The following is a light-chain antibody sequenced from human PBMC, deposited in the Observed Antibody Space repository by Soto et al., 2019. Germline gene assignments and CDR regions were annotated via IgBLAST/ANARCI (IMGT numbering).Light chain of an antibody. J-gene: IGKJ2*01. CDR2: DVS. CDR3: QQYDDSVLYT. V-gene: IGKV3-20*01. Sequence: EIVLPQSPGTLSLSPGERATLSCRASQSVRSSFFAWYQQKPGQAPKLLIYDVSIRATGTPDRFSGSGSGTDFTLTSNRLEPEDFAMYYGQQYDDSVLYTFGQGTKLEI. CDR1: QSVRSSF.